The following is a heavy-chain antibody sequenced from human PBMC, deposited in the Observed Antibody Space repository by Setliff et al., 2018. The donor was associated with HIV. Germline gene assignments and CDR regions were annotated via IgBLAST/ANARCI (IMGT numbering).Heavy chain of an antibody. CDR1: SGSISSYY. V-gene: IGHV4-4*08. CDR2: IYTSGST. Sequence: SETLSLTCTVSSGSISSYYWNWIRQPPGKGLEWIGYIYTSGSTNYNPSLKSRVTISVDTSKNKFSLKLSSVTAADTAVYYCARRTFGSGRLDPWGQGTLVTVSS. D-gene: IGHD3-16*01. CDR3: ARRTFGSGRLDP. J-gene: IGHJ5*02.